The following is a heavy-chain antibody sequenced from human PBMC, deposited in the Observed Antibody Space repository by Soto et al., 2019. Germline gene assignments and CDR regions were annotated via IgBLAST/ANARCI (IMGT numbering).Heavy chain of an antibody. CDR3: AMTKYDSSGYYFGY. D-gene: IGHD3-22*01. J-gene: IGHJ4*02. CDR2: IYSGGST. Sequence: EVQLVESGGGLVQPGGSLRLSCAASGFTVSSNYMSWVRQAPGKGLEWISVIYSGGSTYYGDSVKGRFSISRDNSKNTLYLQMNSLRAEDTAVYYGAMTKYDSSGYYFGYWGQGTLVTVSS. V-gene: IGHV3-66*01. CDR1: GFTVSSNY.